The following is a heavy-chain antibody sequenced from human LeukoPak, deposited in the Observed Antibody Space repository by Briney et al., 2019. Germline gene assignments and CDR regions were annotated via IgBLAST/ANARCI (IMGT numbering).Heavy chain of an antibody. D-gene: IGHD3-3*01. Sequence: ASVKVSCKASGYTFTGYYMHWVRQAPGQGLEWTGWINPNSGGTNYAQKFQGRVTMTRDTSISTAYMELSGLRSDDTAVYYCARDRPQLGYDFWSGYPGPAFDIWGQGTMVTVSS. CDR1: GYTFTGYY. CDR3: ARDRPQLGYDFWSGYPGPAFDI. J-gene: IGHJ3*02. V-gene: IGHV1-2*02. CDR2: INPNSGGT.